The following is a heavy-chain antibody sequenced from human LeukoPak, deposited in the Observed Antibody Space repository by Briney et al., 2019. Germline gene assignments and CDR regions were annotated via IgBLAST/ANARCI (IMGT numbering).Heavy chain of an antibody. CDR3: AGPRPTAYYDFWSGYFGHAFDI. CDR1: GGSFSGYY. CDR2: IDHSGST. D-gene: IGHD3-3*01. V-gene: IGHV4-34*01. Sequence: SETLSLTCAVYGGSFSGYYWSWIRQPPGKGLEWIGEIDHSGSTNYNPSLKSRVTISVDTSKNQFSLKLSSVTAADTAVYYCAGPRPTAYYDFWSGYFGHAFDIWGQGTMVTVSS. J-gene: IGHJ3*02.